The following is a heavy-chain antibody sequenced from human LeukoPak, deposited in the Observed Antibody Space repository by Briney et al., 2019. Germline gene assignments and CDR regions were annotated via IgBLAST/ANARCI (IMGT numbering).Heavy chain of an antibody. D-gene: IGHD3-22*01. CDR3: ANDGAYYDSSTDAFDI. Sequence: GGSLRLSCTVSGFTVSSNSMSWVRQAPGKGLEWVSFIYSDNTHYSDSVKGRFTISRDNSKNTLYLQMNSLRAEDTAVYYCANDGAYYDSSTDAFDIWGQGTMVTVSS. CDR2: IYSDNT. V-gene: IGHV3-53*01. CDR1: GFTVSSNS. J-gene: IGHJ3*02.